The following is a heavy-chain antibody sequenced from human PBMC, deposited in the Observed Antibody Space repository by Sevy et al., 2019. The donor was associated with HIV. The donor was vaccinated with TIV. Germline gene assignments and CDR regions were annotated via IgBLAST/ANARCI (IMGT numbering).Heavy chain of an antibody. J-gene: IGHJ3*02. CDR3: ARFPPQRAFDI. CDR1: GFTFSSYS. Sequence: GGSLRLSCAASGFTFSSYSMNWVRQAPGKGLEWVSYISSSSTIYYADSVKGRFTVSRDNSKNTLYLQMNSLRRDDTAVFYCARFPPQRAFDIWGQGTTVTVSS. CDR2: ISSSSTI. V-gene: IGHV3-48*01.